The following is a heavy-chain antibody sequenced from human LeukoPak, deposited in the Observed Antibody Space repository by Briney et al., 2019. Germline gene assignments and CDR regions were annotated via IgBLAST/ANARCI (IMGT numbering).Heavy chain of an antibody. CDR1: GFTFSTSW. CDR3: ARQWGWFTSGWWLDTFNV. CDR2: IKVDGSVK. Sequence: GGSLRVSCVTSGFTFSTSWMNWVRQAPGKGLEWVANIKVDGSVKNYADSVKGRFTISRDNAKNSLYLQINCLRAEDTAVYYCARQWGWFTSGWWLDTFNVWGQGSMVIVSS. V-gene: IGHV3-7*01. J-gene: IGHJ3*01. D-gene: IGHD6-19*01.